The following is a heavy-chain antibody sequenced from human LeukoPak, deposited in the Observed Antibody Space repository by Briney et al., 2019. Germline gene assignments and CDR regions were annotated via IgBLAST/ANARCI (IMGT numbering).Heavy chain of an antibody. V-gene: IGHV1-69*01. Sequence: GSSVKVSCKASGGTFSSYAISWVRQTPGQGLEWMGGIIPIFGTANYAQKFQGRVTITADESTSTAYMELSSLRSEDTAVYYCARDSAAIHNWFDPWGQGTLVTVSS. J-gene: IGHJ5*02. CDR2: IIPIFGTA. CDR3: ARDSAAIHNWFDP. D-gene: IGHD2-2*01. CDR1: GGTFSSYA.